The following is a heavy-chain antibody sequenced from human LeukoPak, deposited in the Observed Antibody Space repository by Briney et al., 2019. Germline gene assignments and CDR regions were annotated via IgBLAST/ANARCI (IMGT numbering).Heavy chain of an antibody. CDR3: ARHSWYYYGSGSYSSKIWDY. CDR2: IYYSGST. J-gene: IGHJ4*02. V-gene: IGHV4-39*01. D-gene: IGHD3-10*01. Sequence: PSETLSLTCTVSGGSISSSSYYWGWIRQPPGKGLEWIGSIYYSGSTYYNPSLKSRVTISVDTSKNQFSLKLSSVTAADTAVYYCARHSWYYYGSGSYSSKIWDYWGQGTLVTVSS. CDR1: GGSISSSSYY.